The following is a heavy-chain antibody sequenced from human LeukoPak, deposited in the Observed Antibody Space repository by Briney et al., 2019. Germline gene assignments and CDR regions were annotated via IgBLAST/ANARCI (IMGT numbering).Heavy chain of an antibody. D-gene: IGHD3-10*01. J-gene: IGHJ4*02. V-gene: IGHV3-23*01. CDR1: VVTLSSYA. CDR3: APQHGSGSYSDPYYFAY. CDR2: IIGSRGST. Sequence: PRGSLRLSCAASVVTLSSYAMSGVRQAPGEGLEWVSAIIGSRGSTYYADSVTGRFTISRDNSKNTLYLQMNSLRAEDTAVYYYAPQHGSGSYSDPYYFAYWGQGTLVTVSS.